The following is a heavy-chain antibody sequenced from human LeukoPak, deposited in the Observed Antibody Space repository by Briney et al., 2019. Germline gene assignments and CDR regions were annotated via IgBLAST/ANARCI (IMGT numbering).Heavy chain of an antibody. D-gene: IGHD4-17*01. CDR1: GGSISSSSYY. J-gene: IGHJ4*02. CDR2: IYYSGST. V-gene: IGHV4-39*01. CDR3: ARPRYGDLGGNFDY. Sequence: SETLSLTCTVSGGSISSSSYYWGWIRQPPGKGLEWIGSIYYSGSTYYNPSLKSRVTISVDTSKNQFSLKLSSVTAADTAVYYCARPRYGDLGGNFDYWGQGTLVTVSS.